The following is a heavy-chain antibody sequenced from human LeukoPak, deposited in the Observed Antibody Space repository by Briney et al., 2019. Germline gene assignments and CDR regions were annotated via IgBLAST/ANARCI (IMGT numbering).Heavy chain of an antibody. CDR1: GFTFSSYG. Sequence: PGGSLRLSCAASGFTFSSYGMHWVRQAPGKGLEWVAVISYDGSNKYYADSVKGRFTISRDNSKNTLYLQMNSLRAEDTAVYYCAKERRIPSQYCFDYWGQGTLVTVSS. J-gene: IGHJ4*02. D-gene: IGHD2-2*01. CDR2: ISYDGSNK. CDR3: AKERRIPSQYCFDY. V-gene: IGHV3-30*18.